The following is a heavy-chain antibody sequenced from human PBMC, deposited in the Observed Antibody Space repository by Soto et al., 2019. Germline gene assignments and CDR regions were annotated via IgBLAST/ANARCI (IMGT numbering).Heavy chain of an antibody. V-gene: IGHV5-10-1*01. CDR2: IDPSDSYT. Sequence: PGESLKISCKGSGYSFTSYWISWVRQMPGKGLEWMGRIDPSDSYTNYSPSFQGHVTISADKSISTAYLQWSSLKASDTAMYYCARPNNDAQLAYYYYYGMDVWGQGTTVTVSS. CDR3: ARPNNDAQLAYYYYYGMDV. D-gene: IGHD1-1*01. J-gene: IGHJ6*02. CDR1: GYSFTSYW.